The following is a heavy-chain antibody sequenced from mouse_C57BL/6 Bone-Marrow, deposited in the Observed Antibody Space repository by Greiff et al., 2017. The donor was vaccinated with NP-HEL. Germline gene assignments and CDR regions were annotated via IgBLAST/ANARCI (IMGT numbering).Heavy chain of an antibody. Sequence: EVKVVESGGGLVQPGESLKLSCESNEYEFPSHDMSWVRKTPEKRLELVAAINSDGGSTYYPDTMERRFIISRVNTKKTLYLQMSSLRSEDTALYYCARRSYPYWYFDVWGTGTTVTVSS. CDR2: INSDGGST. J-gene: IGHJ1*03. CDR3: ARRSYPYWYFDV. V-gene: IGHV5-2*01. D-gene: IGHD2-12*01. CDR1: EYEFPSHD.